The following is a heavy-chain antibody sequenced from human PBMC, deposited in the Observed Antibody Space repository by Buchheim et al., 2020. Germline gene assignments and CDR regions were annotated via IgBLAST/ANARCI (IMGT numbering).Heavy chain of an antibody. CDR3: ARGHGDYYDSSGYHPLFGDY. Sequence: QVQLVESGGGVVQPGRSLRLSCAASGFTFSSYAMHWVRQAPGKGLEWVAVISYDGSNKYYADSVKGRFTISRDNSKNTLYLQMNSLRAEDTAVYYCARGHGDYYDSSGYHPLFGDYWGQGTL. V-gene: IGHV3-30-3*01. J-gene: IGHJ4*02. CDR1: GFTFSSYA. CDR2: ISYDGSNK. D-gene: IGHD3-22*01.